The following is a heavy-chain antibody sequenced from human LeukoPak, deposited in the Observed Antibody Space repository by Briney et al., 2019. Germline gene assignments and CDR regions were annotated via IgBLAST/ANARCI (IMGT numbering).Heavy chain of an antibody. CDR1: GFTFTDTY. V-gene: IGHV3-11*04. J-gene: IGHJ4*02. D-gene: IGHD3-3*01. CDR3: AREPITIFGVVIIRPLDY. Sequence: GGSLRLSCAVSGFTFTDTYMTWIRQAPGKGLESLSYISPSGTDISYADSVKGRFTISRDNAKNSLYLQMNSLRAEDTAVYYCAREPITIFGVVIIRPLDYWGQGTLVTVSS. CDR2: ISPSGTDI.